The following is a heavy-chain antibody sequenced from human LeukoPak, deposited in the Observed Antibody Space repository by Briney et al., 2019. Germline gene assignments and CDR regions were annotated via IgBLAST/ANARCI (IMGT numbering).Heavy chain of an antibody. V-gene: IGHV4-39*01. J-gene: IGHJ6*03. CDR2: IYYSGTT. CDR1: GGSISGSSLY. CDR3: ARAWIADYYYYYYMDV. D-gene: IGHD5-12*01. Sequence: SETLSLTCTVSGGSISGSSLYWSWIRQPPGKGLEWIASIYYSGTTYYSPSLKSRVTISVDTSKNQFSLRLTSVTAADTAVYYCARAWIADYYYYYYMDVWGKGTTVTVSS.